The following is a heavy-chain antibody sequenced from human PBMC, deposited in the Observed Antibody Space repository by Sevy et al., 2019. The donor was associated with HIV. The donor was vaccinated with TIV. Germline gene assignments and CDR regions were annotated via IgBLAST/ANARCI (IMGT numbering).Heavy chain of an antibody. Sequence: GGSLRLSCAASGFTFSSYGMHWVRQAPGKGLEWVAVIWYDGSNKYYADSVKGRFTISRDNSKNTLYLQMNSLRAEDTAVYDCARDIADTGYCSSTSCYNFDYWGQGTLVTVSS. CDR3: ARDIADTGYCSSTSCYNFDY. CDR2: IWYDGSNK. J-gene: IGHJ4*02. CDR1: GFTFSSYG. D-gene: IGHD2-2*02. V-gene: IGHV3-33*01.